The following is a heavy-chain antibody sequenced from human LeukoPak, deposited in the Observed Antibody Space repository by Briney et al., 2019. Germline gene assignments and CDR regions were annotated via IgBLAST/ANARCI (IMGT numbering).Heavy chain of an antibody. CDR2: LRGSGGST. CDR3: ARDLFSRSGAFDF. J-gene: IGHJ3*01. CDR1: GFTFSSFA. Sequence: GGSLRLSCAASGFTFSSFAMSWVRQAPGKGLAWVSGLRGSGGSTYYADSVKGRFSISRDSSKNTLYLQMNSLRAEDTAVYYCARDLFSRSGAFDFWGQGTLVTVSS. D-gene: IGHD6-6*01. V-gene: IGHV3-23*01.